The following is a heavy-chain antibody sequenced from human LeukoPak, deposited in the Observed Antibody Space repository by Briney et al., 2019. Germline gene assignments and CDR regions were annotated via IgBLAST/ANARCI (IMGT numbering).Heavy chain of an antibody. Sequence: KTSETLSLTCTVSGDSISSYYWSWIRQPPGKGLEWIGYIYYSGSTNYNPSLKSRVTVSVDTSKNQFSLKLSSVAAADTAVYYCARNNYYDSSGYWNYWGQGTLVTVSS. D-gene: IGHD3-22*01. V-gene: IGHV4-59*01. CDR2: IYYSGST. CDR1: GDSISSYY. J-gene: IGHJ4*02. CDR3: ARNNYYDSSGYWNY.